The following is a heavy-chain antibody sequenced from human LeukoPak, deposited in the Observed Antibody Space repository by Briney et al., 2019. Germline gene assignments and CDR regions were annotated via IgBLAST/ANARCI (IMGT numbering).Heavy chain of an antibody. Sequence: GGSLRLSCAASGFTFSNYWMSWVRQAPGKGLEWVANIKQDGSAKYYVDSVKGRFTISRDNAKNSLYLRMNSLRAEDTAVYYCAREGGYYYDSSGRQFDYWARESWSPSPQ. CDR2: IKQDGSAK. D-gene: IGHD3-22*01. CDR1: GFTFSNYW. J-gene: IGHJ4*02. CDR3: AREGGYYYDSSGRQFDY. V-gene: IGHV3-7*01.